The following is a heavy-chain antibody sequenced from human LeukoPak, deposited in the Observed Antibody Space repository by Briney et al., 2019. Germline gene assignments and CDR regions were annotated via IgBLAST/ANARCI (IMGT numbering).Heavy chain of an antibody. Sequence: SETLSLTCTVSGDSIGSGNYYWSWIRQPAGKGLEWIGRIYTSGSTNYNPSLKSRVTISVDTSKNQFSLKLSSVTAADTAVYYCARGEAPDYGVNRPYFEYWGQGTLVTVSS. CDR2: IYTSGST. J-gene: IGHJ4*02. CDR3: ARGEAPDYGVNRPYFEY. CDR1: GDSIGSGNYY. V-gene: IGHV4-61*02. D-gene: IGHD4-17*01.